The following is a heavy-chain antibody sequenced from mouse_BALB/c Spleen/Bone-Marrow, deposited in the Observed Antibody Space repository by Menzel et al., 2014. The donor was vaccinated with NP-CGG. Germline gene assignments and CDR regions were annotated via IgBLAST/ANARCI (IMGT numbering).Heavy chain of an antibody. Sequence: EVQGVESGGGLVQHGGSLKLSCAASGFDFSRYWMSWVRQAPGKGLEWIGEINPDSSTINYTPALKDKFIISRDNAKNTLYLQMSKVRSEDTALYYCARLGYYGTMDYWGQGTSVTVSS. CDR2: INPDSSTI. CDR1: GFDFSRYW. CDR3: ARLGYYGTMDY. V-gene: IGHV4-1*02. J-gene: IGHJ4*01. D-gene: IGHD1-1*01.